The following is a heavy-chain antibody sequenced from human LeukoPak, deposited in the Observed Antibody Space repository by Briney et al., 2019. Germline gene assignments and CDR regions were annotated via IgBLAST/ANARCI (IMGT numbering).Heavy chain of an antibody. J-gene: IGHJ4*02. CDR2: ISSSTSTI. D-gene: IGHD2-15*01. V-gene: IGHV3-48*01. CDR3: ARAPLGYCSGGSCYSVDY. Sequence: GGSLRLSCAASGFTFSSYSMNWVRQAPGKGLEWVSYISSSTSTIYYADSVKGRFTISRDNAKNSLYLQMNSLRAEDTAVYYCARAPLGYCSGGSCYSVDYWGQGALVTVSS. CDR1: GFTFSSYS.